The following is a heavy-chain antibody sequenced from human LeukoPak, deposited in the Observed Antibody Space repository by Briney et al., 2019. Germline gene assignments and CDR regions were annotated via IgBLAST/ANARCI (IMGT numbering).Heavy chain of an antibody. CDR1: GGSISSSNW. CDR3: ARGDEGYCSSTSCRYYYYYGMDV. CDR2: IYHSGST. Sequence: SGTLSLTCAVSGGSISSSNWWSWVRQPPGKGLEWIGEIYHSGSTNYNPSLKSRVTISVDKSKNQFSLKLSSVTAADTAVYYCARGDEGYCSSTSCRYYYYYGMDVWGQGTTVTVSS. J-gene: IGHJ6*02. D-gene: IGHD2-2*01. V-gene: IGHV4-4*02.